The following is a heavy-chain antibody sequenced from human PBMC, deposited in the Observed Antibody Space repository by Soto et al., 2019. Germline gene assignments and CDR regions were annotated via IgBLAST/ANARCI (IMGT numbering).Heavy chain of an antibody. Sequence: ASVKVSCKAPGGTFSSYAISWVRQAPGQGLEWMGGIIPIFGTANYAQKFQGRVTITADESTSTAYMELSSLRSEDTAVYYCARSAHPLLIRGNFDYWGQGTLVTVSS. J-gene: IGHJ4*02. D-gene: IGHD3-10*01. V-gene: IGHV1-69*13. CDR3: ARSAHPLLIRGNFDY. CDR2: IIPIFGTA. CDR1: GGTFSSYA.